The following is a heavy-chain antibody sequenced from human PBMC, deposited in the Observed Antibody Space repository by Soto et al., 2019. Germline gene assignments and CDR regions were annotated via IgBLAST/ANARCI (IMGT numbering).Heavy chain of an antibody. V-gene: IGHV2-5*01. D-gene: IGHD2-2*01. CDR1: GFSLTTSGVG. Sequence: SGPTLVNPTQTLTLTCTFSGFSLTTSGVGVHWIRQSPGKALEWLALIYWNDDKRYSPSLKTRLTIIKDTSKNQVVLTMTNMDPVDTGTYYCAHSRAHCIGTDCYEWFDPWGQ. J-gene: IGHJ5*02. CDR2: IYWNDDK. CDR3: AHSRAHCIGTDCYEWFDP.